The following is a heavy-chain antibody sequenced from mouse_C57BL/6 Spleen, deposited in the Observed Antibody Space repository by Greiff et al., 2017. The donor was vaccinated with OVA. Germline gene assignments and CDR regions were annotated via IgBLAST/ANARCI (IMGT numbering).Heavy chain of an antibody. J-gene: IGHJ2*01. CDR3: ARPPGGNYPYYFDY. CDR1: GYTFTSYT. V-gene: IGHV1-4*01. D-gene: IGHD2-1*01. Sequence: VQLQQSGAELARPGASVKMSCKASGYTFTSYTMHWVKQRPGQGLEWIGYINPSSGYTKYNQKFKDKATLTADKSSSTAYMQLSSLTSEDSAVYYCARPPGGNYPYYFDYWGQGTTLTVSS. CDR2: INPSSGYT.